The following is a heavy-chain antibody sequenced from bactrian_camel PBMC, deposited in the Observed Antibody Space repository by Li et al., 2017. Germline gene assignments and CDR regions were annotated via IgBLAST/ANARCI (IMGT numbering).Heavy chain of an antibody. J-gene: IGHJ6*01. D-gene: IGHD2*01. V-gene: IGHV3S6*01. CDR2: FYSGESST. CDR1: GYTYKRNC. CDR3: AAHGRGDRGSCSYGMRPDFGY. Sequence: HVQLVESGGGSVQAGGSLRLSCAASGYTYKRNCMAWFRQAPGQEREGVAGFYSGESSTYYADSVKGRFTISHDNAKNTLYLQMDSLKPEDTAMYYCAAHGRGDRGSCSYGMRPDFGYWGQGTQVTVS.